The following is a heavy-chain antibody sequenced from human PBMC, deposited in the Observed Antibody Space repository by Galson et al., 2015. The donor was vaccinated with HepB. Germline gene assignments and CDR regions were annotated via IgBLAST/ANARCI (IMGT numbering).Heavy chain of an antibody. V-gene: IGHV3-30*18. CDR2: ISYDGSNK. CDR3: AKDQSLWFGEIYGMDV. D-gene: IGHD3-10*01. Sequence: SLRLSCAASGFTFSSYGMHWVRQAPGKGLEWVAVISYDGSNKYYADSVKGRFTISRDNSKNTLYLQMNSLRAEDTAVYYCAKDQSLWFGEIYGMDVWGQGTTVTVSS. CDR1: GFTFSSYG. J-gene: IGHJ6*02.